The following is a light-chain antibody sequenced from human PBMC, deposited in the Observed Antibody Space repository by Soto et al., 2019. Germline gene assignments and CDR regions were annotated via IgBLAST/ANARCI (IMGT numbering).Light chain of an antibody. Sequence: IQLSQSPASLAASLGDRVTITCRASQGISNFLAWYKQKPGKAPKLLIYAASTLQSGVPSRFRGSGSGTEFTLTISSLQPDDFETYYCQHYNSYSEAFGQGTKVDIK. CDR3: QHYNSYSEA. J-gene: IGKJ1*01. CDR2: AAS. CDR1: QGISNF. V-gene: IGKV1-9*01.